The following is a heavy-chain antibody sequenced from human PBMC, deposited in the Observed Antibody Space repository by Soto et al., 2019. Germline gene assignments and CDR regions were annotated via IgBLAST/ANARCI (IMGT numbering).Heavy chain of an antibody. CDR1: GYTFTSYA. CDR2: INAGNGNT. Sequence: ASVKVSCKASGYTFTSYAMHWVRQAPGQRLEWMGWINAGNGNTKYSQKFQGRVTITRDTSASTAYMELSSLRSDDTAVYYCARFASSSSGSQENYWGQGTLVTVSS. V-gene: IGHV1-3*01. CDR3: ARFASSSSGSQENY. D-gene: IGHD6-19*01. J-gene: IGHJ4*02.